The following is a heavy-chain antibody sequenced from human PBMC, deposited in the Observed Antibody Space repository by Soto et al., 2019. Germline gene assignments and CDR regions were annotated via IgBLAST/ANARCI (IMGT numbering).Heavy chain of an antibody. Sequence: SETLSLTCAVYGGSFSGYYRSWICQPPGKGLEWIGEINHSGSTNYNPSLKSRVTISADTSKNQFSLKLSSVTAADTAVYYCASTNSIGAIFGVAPYYFDYWGQGTLVTVSS. CDR2: INHSGST. CDR1: GGSFSGYY. CDR3: ASTNSIGAIFGVAPYYFDY. D-gene: IGHD3-3*01. J-gene: IGHJ4*02. V-gene: IGHV4-34*01.